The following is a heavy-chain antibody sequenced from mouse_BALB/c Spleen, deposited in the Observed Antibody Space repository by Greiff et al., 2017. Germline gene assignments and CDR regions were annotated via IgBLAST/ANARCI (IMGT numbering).Heavy chain of an antibody. CDR2: INPSTGYT. J-gene: IGHJ4*01. Sequence: QVQLQQSGAELAKPGASVKMSCKASGYTFTSYWMHWVKQRPGQGLEWIGYINPSTGYTEYNQKFKDKATLTADKSSSTAYMQLSSLTSEDSAVYYCAGNCGYAMDYWGQGTSVTVSA. CDR3: AGNCGYAMDY. D-gene: IGHD1-1*02. V-gene: IGHV1-7*01. CDR1: GYTFTSYW.